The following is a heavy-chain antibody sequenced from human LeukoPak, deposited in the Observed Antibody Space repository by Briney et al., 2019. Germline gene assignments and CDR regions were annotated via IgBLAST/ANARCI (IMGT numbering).Heavy chain of an antibody. Sequence: PSETLSLTCTVSCGSISSYYWSWIRQPPGKGLEWIGYIYYSGSTNYNPSLKSRVTISVDTSKNQFSLKLSSVTAADTAVYYCARERQVAGPFDYWGQGTLVTVSS. CDR2: IYYSGST. J-gene: IGHJ4*02. CDR1: CGSISSYY. V-gene: IGHV4-59*01. CDR3: ARERQVAGPFDY. D-gene: IGHD6-19*01.